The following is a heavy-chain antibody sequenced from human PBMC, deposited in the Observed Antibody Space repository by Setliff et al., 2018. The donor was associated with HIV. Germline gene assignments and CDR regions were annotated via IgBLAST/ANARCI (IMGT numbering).Heavy chain of an antibody. J-gene: IGHJ4*02. V-gene: IGHV4-39*01. CDR2: IHYTGST. Sequence: SETLSLTCSVSGAPVSSGRYYWGWIRQPPGKGLEWIATIHYTGSTYYNPSLKNRVTISADTSKKQVSLRLTSVTAADTAMYYCTRHRPVYYGSGVSYYFDYWGQGTLVTVSS. CDR3: TRHRPVYYGSGVSYYFDY. D-gene: IGHD3-10*01. CDR1: GAPVSSGRYY.